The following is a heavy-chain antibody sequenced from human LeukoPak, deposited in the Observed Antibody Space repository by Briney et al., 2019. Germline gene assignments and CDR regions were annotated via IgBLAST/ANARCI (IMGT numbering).Heavy chain of an antibody. CDR3: ARQDCSGGSCYLDY. CDR2: ISYHGSDQ. Sequence: GGSLRLSCAASRFIFSNYAMHWVRQAPGKGLDWVAVISYHGSDQYYADSVKGRFTISRDYSKNTLYLQMNSLRAEDTAVYYCARQDCSGGSCYLDYWGQGTLVTVSS. V-gene: IGHV3-30*04. J-gene: IGHJ4*02. D-gene: IGHD2-15*01. CDR1: RFIFSNYA.